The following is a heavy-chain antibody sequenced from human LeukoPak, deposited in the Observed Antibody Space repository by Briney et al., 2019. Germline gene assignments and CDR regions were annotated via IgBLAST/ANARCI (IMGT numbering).Heavy chain of an antibody. V-gene: IGHV1-18*01. D-gene: IGHD1-1*01. CDR2: ISAYNGNT. CDR3: ARGFTHRYNWYTRNPDGFHI. Sequence: GASVKVSCKASGYAFTSYGISWVRQSPGQGLDWMGWISAYNGNTNYAQKLQGRVTMTTDTSTTTAYMELRSLRSNDTAVYYCARGFTHRYNWYTRNPDGFHIWGQGTMVSVSS. J-gene: IGHJ3*02. CDR1: GYAFTSYG.